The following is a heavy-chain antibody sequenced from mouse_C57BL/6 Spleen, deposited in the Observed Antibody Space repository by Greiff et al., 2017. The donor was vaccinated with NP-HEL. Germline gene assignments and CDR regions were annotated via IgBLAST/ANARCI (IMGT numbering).Heavy chain of an antibody. D-gene: IGHD2-1*01. CDR3: ARRIYYGNYEYFDY. V-gene: IGHV1-69*01. CDR1: GYTFTSYW. J-gene: IGHJ2*01. Sequence: QVQLQQPGAELVMPGASVKLSCKASGYTFTSYWMHWVKQRPGQGLEWIGEIDPSDSYTNYNQKFKGKSTLTVDKSSSTAYMQLSSLTSEDSAVYYCARRIYYGNYEYFDYWGQGTTLTVSS. CDR2: IDPSDSYT.